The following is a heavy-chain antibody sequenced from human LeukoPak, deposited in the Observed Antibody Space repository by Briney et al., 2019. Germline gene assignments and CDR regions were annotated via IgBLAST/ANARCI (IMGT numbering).Heavy chain of an antibody. D-gene: IGHD2-2*01. J-gene: IGHJ4*02. V-gene: IGHV3-30*03. CDR2: ISHDGGNK. CDR1: GFTFSNYG. Sequence: GRSLRLSCAASGFTFSNYGMHWVRQAPGKGLEWVAVISHDGGNKYYADSVKGRFTISRDDSKNTLYLQMNSLRAEDTAVYYCSRDASHLFDYWGQGTLVTVSS. CDR3: SRDASHLFDY.